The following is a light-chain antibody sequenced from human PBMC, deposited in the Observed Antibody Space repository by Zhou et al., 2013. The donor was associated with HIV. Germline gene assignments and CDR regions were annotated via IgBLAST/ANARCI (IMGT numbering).Light chain of an antibody. CDR1: QDVYNKM. CDR2: DAS. V-gene: IGKV3-20*01. Sequence: EIVLTQSPGTLSVSPGDSATLFCTASQDVYNKMLAWYQHKPGQAPRLLIYDASKRATDVPDRFVGSGSGTDFTLTINSLEPEDFVVYYCHQYGNSPPTTFGRRD. CDR3: HQYGNSPPTT. J-gene: IGKJ4*01.